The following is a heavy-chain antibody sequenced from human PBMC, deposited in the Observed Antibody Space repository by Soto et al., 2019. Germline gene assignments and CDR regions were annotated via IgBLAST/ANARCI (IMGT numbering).Heavy chain of an antibody. J-gene: IGHJ5*02. D-gene: IGHD1-1*01. CDR2: VYATGTT. Sequence: QVQLQESGPGVVKPSETLSLSCSVSGGSISKFYWSWIRKTAVKGLEWMVRVYATGTTGYNPSLRSRVTLPVDISKKTFSMRLTSVTAAETGVYYCARDGWKSLRDWFDPWGQGKLVTVSS. V-gene: IGHV4-4*07. CDR3: ARDGWKSLRDWFDP. CDR1: GGSISKFY.